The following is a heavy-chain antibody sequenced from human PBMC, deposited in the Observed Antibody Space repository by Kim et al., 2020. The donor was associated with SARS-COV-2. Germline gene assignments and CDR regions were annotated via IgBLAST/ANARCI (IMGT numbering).Heavy chain of an antibody. Sequence: SETLSLTCTVSGGSISSYYWSWIRQPPGKGLEWIGYIYYSGSTNYNPSLKSRVTISVDTSKNQFSLKLSSVTAADTAVYYCARDRGYLYYFDYWGQGTLV. CDR3: ARDRGYLYYFDY. CDR2: IYYSGST. V-gene: IGHV4-59*13. D-gene: IGHD3-10*01. CDR1: GGSISSYY. J-gene: IGHJ4*02.